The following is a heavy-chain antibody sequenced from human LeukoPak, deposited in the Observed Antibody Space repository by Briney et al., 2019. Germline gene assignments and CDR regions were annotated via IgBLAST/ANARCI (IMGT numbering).Heavy chain of an antibody. CDR2: INPNSGGT. D-gene: IGHD1-26*01. CDR3: AREVARSGSYFDY. CDR1: GYTFTGYY. Sequence: ASVKVSCKASGYTFTGYYMHWVRQAPGQGLEWMGQINPNSGGTSYAQKFQGGVTMTRDTSISTAYMELSSLTSDDTAVYYCAREVARSGSYFDYWGQGTLVTVSS. J-gene: IGHJ4*02. V-gene: IGHV1-2*06.